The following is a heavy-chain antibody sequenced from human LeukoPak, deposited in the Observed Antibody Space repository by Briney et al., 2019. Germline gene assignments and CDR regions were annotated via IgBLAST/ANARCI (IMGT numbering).Heavy chain of an antibody. Sequence: GESLKISCKGSGYSFTSYWIGWVRQMPGKGLEWMGIIYPGDSDTRYSPSFQGQVTISADKSISTAYLQWSSLKASDTAMYYCARQNTIRGDAFDIWGQGTMVTVSS. D-gene: IGHD5-12*01. V-gene: IGHV5-51*01. CDR3: ARQNTIRGDAFDI. CDR2: IYPGDSDT. CDR1: GYSFTSYW. J-gene: IGHJ3*02.